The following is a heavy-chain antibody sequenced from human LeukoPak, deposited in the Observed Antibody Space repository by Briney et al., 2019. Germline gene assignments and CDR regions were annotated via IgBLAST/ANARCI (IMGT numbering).Heavy chain of an antibody. D-gene: IGHD5-12*01. CDR1: GFLFSSYS. J-gene: IGHJ4*02. CDR2: ISSSSSYI. V-gene: IGHV3-21*01. Sequence: GGSLRLSCAASGFLFSSYSMTWVRQAPGKGLEWVSFISSSSSYIYYADSVKGRFTISRDNSKNTLYLQMNSLRGEDTAVYYCAKRAIVATIPYFDNWGQGILVTVSS. CDR3: AKRAIVATIPYFDN.